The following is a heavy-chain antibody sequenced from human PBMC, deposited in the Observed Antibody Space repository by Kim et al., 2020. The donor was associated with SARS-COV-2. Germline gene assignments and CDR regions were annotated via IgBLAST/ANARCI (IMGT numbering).Heavy chain of an antibody. CDR1: GGSFSGYY. CDR3: ARGHYGGNSVYYYYYYGMDV. D-gene: IGHD4-17*01. V-gene: IGHV4-34*01. Sequence: SETLSLTCAVYGGSFSGYYWSWIRQPPGKGLEWIGEINHSGSTNYNPSLKSRVTISVDTSKNQFSLKLSSVTAADTAVYYCARGHYGGNSVYYYYYYGMDVWGQGTTVTVSS. J-gene: IGHJ6*02. CDR2: INHSGST.